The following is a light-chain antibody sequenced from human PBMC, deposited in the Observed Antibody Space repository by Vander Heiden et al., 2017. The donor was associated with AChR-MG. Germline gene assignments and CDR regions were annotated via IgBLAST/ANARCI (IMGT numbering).Light chain of an antibody. J-gene: IGLJ3*02. V-gene: IGLV1-44*01. CDR1: SSTPGGNT. Sequence: QSALTQPPSASGTPGQRVTISCSGGSSTPGGNTVTWYQQLPGAAPKLLIYSDDQRPSGIPDRFSGSKSGASASLAISGLQSEDEAVYYCASWDDSLTGWVFGGGTKLAVL. CDR2: SDD. CDR3: ASWDDSLTGWV.